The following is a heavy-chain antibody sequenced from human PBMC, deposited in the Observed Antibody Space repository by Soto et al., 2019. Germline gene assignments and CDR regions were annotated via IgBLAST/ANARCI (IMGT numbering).Heavy chain of an antibody. CDR2: IWYDGSNK. J-gene: IGHJ4*02. D-gene: IGHD3-10*01. V-gene: IGHV3-33*08. CDR1: GFTFSSYA. CDR3: AGPQPGYVSGISFDY. Sequence: GGSLRLSCAASGFTFSSYAMSWVRQAPGKGLEWVAVIWYDGSNKYYADSVKGRFTISRDNSKNTLYLQMNSLRAEDTAVYYCAGPQPGYVSGISFDYWGQGPLVTAPS.